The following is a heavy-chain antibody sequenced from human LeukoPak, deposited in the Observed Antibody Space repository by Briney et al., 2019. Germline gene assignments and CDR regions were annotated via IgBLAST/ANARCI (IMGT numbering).Heavy chain of an antibody. CDR1: GGSISSYY. CDR2: IYYSGST. Sequence: SETLSLTCTVSGGSISSYYWSWIRQPPGKGLEWIGYIYYSGSTNYNPSLKSRVTISVDTSKNQFSLKLSSVTAADTAAYYCARARYCSGGSCPGYFQHWGQGTLVTVSS. D-gene: IGHD2-15*01. J-gene: IGHJ1*01. CDR3: ARARYCSGGSCPGYFQH. V-gene: IGHV4-59*01.